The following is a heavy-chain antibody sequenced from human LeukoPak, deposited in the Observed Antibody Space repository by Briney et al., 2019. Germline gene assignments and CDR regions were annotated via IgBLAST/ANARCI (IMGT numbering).Heavy chain of an antibody. CDR3: ARGGGWGNWNDAVDY. J-gene: IGHJ4*02. CDR1: GGSFSGYY. V-gene: IGHV4-34*01. CDR2: INHSGST. D-gene: IGHD1-1*01. Sequence: SETLSLTCAVYGGSFSGYYWSWIRQPPGKGLEWIGEINHSGSTYYNPSLKGRVTISVDTSKNQFSLKLSSVTAADTAVYYCARGGGWGNWNDAVDYWGQGTLVTVSS.